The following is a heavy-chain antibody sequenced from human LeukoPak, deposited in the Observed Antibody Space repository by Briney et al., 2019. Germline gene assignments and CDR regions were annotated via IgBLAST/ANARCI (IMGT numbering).Heavy chain of an antibody. CDR2: IIPIFGTA. Sequence: SVKVSCKASGGTFSSYAISWVRQAPGQGLEWMGRIIPIFGTANYAQKFQGRVTMTRNTSISTAYMELSSLRSEDTAVYYCARAPRVWYYDSSGYYYYWGQGTLVTVSS. D-gene: IGHD3-22*01. CDR3: ARAPRVWYYDSSGYYYY. J-gene: IGHJ4*02. CDR1: GGTFSSYA. V-gene: IGHV1-69*05.